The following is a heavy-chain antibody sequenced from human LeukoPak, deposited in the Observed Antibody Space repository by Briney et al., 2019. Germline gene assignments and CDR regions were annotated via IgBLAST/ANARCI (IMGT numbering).Heavy chain of an antibody. D-gene: IGHD5-12*01. J-gene: IGHJ6*02. Sequence: GGSLRLSCAASGFTVSSNYMSWVRQAPGKGLEWVSVIYSGGSTYYADSVKGRFTISRDNSKNTLYLQMNSLRAEDTAVYYCARDKVGYSGYDRHYYYYGMDVWGQGTTVTVSS. CDR1: GFTVSSNY. CDR2: IYSGGST. V-gene: IGHV3-66*01. CDR3: ARDKVGYSGYDRHYYYYGMDV.